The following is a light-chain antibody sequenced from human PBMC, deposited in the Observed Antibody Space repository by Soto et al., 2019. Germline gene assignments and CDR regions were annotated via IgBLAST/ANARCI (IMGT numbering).Light chain of an antibody. CDR3: SSYRPTTGV. V-gene: IGLV2-14*01. Sequence: QSALTQPASVSGSPGQSITISCTGTTSDIGSYNYVSWYQQHPGNAPQLIVYEVSHRPSGVSNRFSGSKSGNTASLTISGLQAEDEADYYCSSYRPTTGVFGGGTKLTVL. J-gene: IGLJ3*02. CDR1: TSDIGSYNY. CDR2: EVS.